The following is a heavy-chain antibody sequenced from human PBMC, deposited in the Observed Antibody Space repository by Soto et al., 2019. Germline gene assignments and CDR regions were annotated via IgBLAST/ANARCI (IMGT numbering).Heavy chain of an antibody. CDR1: GFTFSSYW. D-gene: IGHD6-13*01. J-gene: IGHJ6*02. Sequence: EVQLVESGGGLVQPGGSLRLSCVDSGFTFSSYWMSWVRQARVKGLEWVGNIKQDGSEENYVDSVKGRFTISRDNAKNSMYLQMNSLRAEVTAVYYCARIAASGRGWDVWGQGTTVVVSS. CDR3: ARIAASGRGWDV. CDR2: IKQDGSEE. V-gene: IGHV3-7*01.